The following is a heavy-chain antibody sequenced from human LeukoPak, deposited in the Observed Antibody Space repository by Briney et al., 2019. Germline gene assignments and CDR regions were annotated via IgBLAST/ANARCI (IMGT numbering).Heavy chain of an antibody. V-gene: IGHV3-21*01. CDR2: ISSSSSYI. J-gene: IGHJ4*02. CDR1: GFTFSSYS. Sequence: GGSLRLSCAASGFTFSSYSMNRVRQAPGKGLEWVSSISSSSSYIYYADSVKGRFTIPRDNAKNSLYLQMNSLRAEDTAVYYCARATRGGYDGYFDYWGQGTLVTVSS. CDR3: ARATRGGYDGYFDY. D-gene: IGHD5-12*01.